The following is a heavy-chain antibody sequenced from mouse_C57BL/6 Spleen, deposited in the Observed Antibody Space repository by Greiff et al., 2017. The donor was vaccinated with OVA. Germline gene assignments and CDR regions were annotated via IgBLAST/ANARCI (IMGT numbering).Heavy chain of an antibody. CDR2: INPGSGGT. Sequence: LVESGAELVRPGTSVKVSCKASGYAFTNYLIEWVKQRPGQGLEWIGVINPGSGGTNYNEKFKGKATLTADKSSSTAYMQLSSLTSEDSAVYFCARGGDYYGSRAWFAYWGQGTLVTVSA. CDR3: ARGGDYYGSRAWFAY. D-gene: IGHD1-1*01. J-gene: IGHJ3*01. V-gene: IGHV1-54*01. CDR1: GYAFTNYL.